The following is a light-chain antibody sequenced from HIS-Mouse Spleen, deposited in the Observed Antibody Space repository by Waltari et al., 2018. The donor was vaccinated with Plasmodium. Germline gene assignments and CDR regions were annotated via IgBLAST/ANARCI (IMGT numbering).Light chain of an antibody. CDR1: QSVSSY. V-gene: IGKV3-11*01. Sequence: LSPGQRATLSCRASQSVSSYLAWYQQKPGQAPRLLIYDASNRATGIPARFSGSGSGTDFTLTISSLEPEDFAVYYCQQRSNWPRVLTFGGGTKVEIK. CDR3: QQRSNWPRVLT. J-gene: IGKJ4*01. CDR2: DAS.